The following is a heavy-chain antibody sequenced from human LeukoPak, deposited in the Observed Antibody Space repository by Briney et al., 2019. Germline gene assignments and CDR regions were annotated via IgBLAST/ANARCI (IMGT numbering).Heavy chain of an antibody. CDR3: ARHMGGSYHRTAFDY. D-gene: IGHD1-26*01. Sequence: PGESLKISCKGSGYSFTSYWIGWVRQLPGKGLEWMGIIYPGDSDTRYSPSFQGQVTISADKSISTAYLQWSSLKASDTAMYYCARHMGGSYHRTAFDYWGQGTLVTVSS. J-gene: IGHJ4*02. V-gene: IGHV5-51*01. CDR2: IYPGDSDT. CDR1: GYSFTSYW.